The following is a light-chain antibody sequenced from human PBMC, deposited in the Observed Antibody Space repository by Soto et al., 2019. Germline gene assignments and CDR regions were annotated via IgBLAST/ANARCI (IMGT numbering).Light chain of an antibody. CDR1: QNIDNY. J-gene: IGKJ5*01. CDR3: QHYDHVQVT. Sequence: DLQMTQSPSSLSASVGDRVTITCQASQNIDNYLNWYQQKPGKAPNLLIYDASSLKTGVPSRFSGSGSGTDFTFTISSLQPEDFATYYCQHYDHVQVTFGQGTRLEIK. V-gene: IGKV1-33*01. CDR2: DAS.